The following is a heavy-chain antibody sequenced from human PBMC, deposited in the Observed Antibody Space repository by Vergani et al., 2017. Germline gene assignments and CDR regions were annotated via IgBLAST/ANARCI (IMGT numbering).Heavy chain of an antibody. CDR1: GFTVSSNY. CDR3: ASSKDPDTFDY. D-gene: IGHD2-2*01. V-gene: IGHV3-66*01. J-gene: IGHJ4*02. Sequence: EVQVVEPGGGLVQPGGSLRLSCAASGFTVSSNYMSWVRQAPGKGLEWVSVIYSGGSTYYADSVKGRFIISRDNSKNTLYLQMNSLRAEDTAVYYCASSKDPDTFDYWGQGTLVTVSS. CDR2: IYSGGST.